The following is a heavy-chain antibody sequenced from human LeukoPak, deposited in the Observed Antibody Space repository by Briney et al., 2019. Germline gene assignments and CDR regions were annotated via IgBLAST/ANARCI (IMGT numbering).Heavy chain of an antibody. CDR2: IRSKAYGGTT. CDR3: TRVPEMATTSWVI. Sequence: GGSLRLSCAASGFTFSNYAMSWVRQAPGKGLEWVGFIRSKAYGGTTEYAASVKGRFTISRDDSKSIAYLQMNSLKTEDTAVYYCTRVPEMATTSWVIWGQGTMVTVSS. D-gene: IGHD5-24*01. CDR1: GFTFSNYA. V-gene: IGHV3-49*04. J-gene: IGHJ3*02.